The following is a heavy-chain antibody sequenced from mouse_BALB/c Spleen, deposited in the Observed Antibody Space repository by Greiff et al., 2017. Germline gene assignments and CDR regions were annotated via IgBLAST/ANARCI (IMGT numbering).Heavy chain of an antibody. CDR1: GFTFTDYY. J-gene: IGHJ2*01. CDR2: IRNKANGYTT. CDR3: ARDPDYGFDY. V-gene: IGHV7-3*02. D-gene: IGHD1-1*01. Sequence: EVQLVESGGGLVQPGGSLRLSCATSGFTFTDYYMSWVRQPPGKALEWLGFIRNKANGYTTEYSASVKGRFTISRDNSQSILYLQMNTLRAEDSATNYCARDPDYGFDYWGQGTTLTVSS.